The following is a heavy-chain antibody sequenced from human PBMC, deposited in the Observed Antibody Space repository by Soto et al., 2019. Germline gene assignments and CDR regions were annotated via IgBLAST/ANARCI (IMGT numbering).Heavy chain of an antibody. V-gene: IGHV4-59*08. Sequence: QVQLQESGPGLVKPSETLSLICSVSGDSISNYYWSWIRQPPGKGLEWIGNMYHSGDTDYNPALKSRVTIFVDKSKNQVSLRLSSVTAAGTAVYYCARQSITPLVEGGYFDPWGHGTLVTVSS. CDR3: ARQSITPLVEGGYFDP. J-gene: IGHJ2*01. CDR2: MYHSGDT. CDR1: GDSISNYY. D-gene: IGHD2-15*01.